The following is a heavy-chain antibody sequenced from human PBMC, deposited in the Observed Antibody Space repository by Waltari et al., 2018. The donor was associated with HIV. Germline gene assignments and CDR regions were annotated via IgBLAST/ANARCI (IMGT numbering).Heavy chain of an antibody. V-gene: IGHV6-1*01. CDR3: ASESIVVVPAGWVYWFDP. CDR1: GDSVSSNSAA. CDR2: TYYRSKWYN. J-gene: IGHJ5*02. Sequence: QVQLQQSGPGLVKPSQTLSLTCAISGDSVSSNSAAWNWIRQSPSRGLEWLGRTYYRSKWYNDYAVSVKSRITINPDTSKNQFSLQLNSVTPEDTAVYYCASESIVVVPAGWVYWFDPWGQGTLVTVSS. D-gene: IGHD2-2*01.